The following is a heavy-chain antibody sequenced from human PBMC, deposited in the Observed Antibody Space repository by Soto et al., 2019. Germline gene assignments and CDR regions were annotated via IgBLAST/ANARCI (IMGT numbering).Heavy chain of an antibody. CDR2: MYYSGST. D-gene: IGHD3-9*01. Sequence: QVQLQESGPGLVKPSQTLSLTCTVSGGSISSGGYYWSWIRQHPGKGLEWIGYMYYSGSTYYNPSLKSRVTLSVDTSKNQGSLMLSSVTAADTAVYYCARARYFGWLLWWGQGTLGTVSS. V-gene: IGHV4-31*03. CDR3: ARARYFGWLLW. CDR1: GGSISSGGYY. J-gene: IGHJ4*02.